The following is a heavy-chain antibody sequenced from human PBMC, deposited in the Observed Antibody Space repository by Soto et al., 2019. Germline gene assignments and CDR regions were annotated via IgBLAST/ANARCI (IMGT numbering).Heavy chain of an antibody. D-gene: IGHD4-17*01. V-gene: IGHV3-48*01. CDR1: GFTFSSYS. J-gene: IGHJ4*02. Sequence: GGSLRLSCAASGFTFSSYSMNWVRQAPGKGLEWVSYISSSSSTIYYADSVKGRFTISRDNAKNSLYLQMNSLRAEDTAVYYCARGFEEWATVTTWNCYFDYWGQGTLVTVSS. CDR3: ARGFEEWATVTTWNCYFDY. CDR2: ISSSSSTI.